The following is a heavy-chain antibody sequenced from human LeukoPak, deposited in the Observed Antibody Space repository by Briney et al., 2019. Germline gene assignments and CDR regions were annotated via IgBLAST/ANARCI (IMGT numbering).Heavy chain of an antibody. J-gene: IGHJ6*02. CDR2: IKQDGSEK. V-gene: IGHV3-7*01. Sequence: GGSLRLSCAASGFTFSNYWMRWVRQAPGKGLEWVANIKQDGSEKCYVDSVKGRFTISRDNAKNSLYLQMNSLRAEDTAVYYCARDRWELLSNSYHYCGLDVWGQGTTVTVSS. CDR3: ARDRWELLSNSYHYCGLDV. D-gene: IGHD2-15*01. CDR1: GFTFSNYW.